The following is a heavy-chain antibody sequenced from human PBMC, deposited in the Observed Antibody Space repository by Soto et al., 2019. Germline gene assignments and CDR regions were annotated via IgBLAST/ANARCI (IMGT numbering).Heavy chain of an antibody. Sequence: QVQLVESGGGVVQPGRSLRLSCAASGFTFSSYAMHWVRQAPGKGLEWVAVISYDGSNKYYADSVKGRITISRDNSKNTLYLQMNSLRAEDTAVYYCARDLQDSSGLLGYWGQGTLVTVSS. CDR3: ARDLQDSSGLLGY. V-gene: IGHV3-30-3*01. CDR2: ISYDGSNK. J-gene: IGHJ4*02. CDR1: GFTFSSYA. D-gene: IGHD3-22*01.